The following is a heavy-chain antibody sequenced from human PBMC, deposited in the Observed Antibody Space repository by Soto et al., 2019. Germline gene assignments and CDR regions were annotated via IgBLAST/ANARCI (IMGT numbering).Heavy chain of an antibody. J-gene: IGHJ5*02. CDR3: ARTHRRYYYDSSGLPWFDP. V-gene: IGHV2-70*01. CDR1: GFSLSTSGMR. Sequence: SGPTLVNPTQTLTLTCTFSGFSLSTSGMRVSWIRQPPGKALEWLALIDWDDDKYYSTSLKTRLTISKDTSKNQVVLTMTNMDPVDTATYYCARTHRRYYYDSSGLPWFDPWGQGTLVTVSS. CDR2: IDWDDDK. D-gene: IGHD3-22*01.